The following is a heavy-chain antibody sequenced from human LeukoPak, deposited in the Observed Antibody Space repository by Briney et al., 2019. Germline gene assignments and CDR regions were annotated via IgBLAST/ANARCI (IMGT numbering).Heavy chain of an antibody. D-gene: IGHD1/OR15-1a*01. CDR3: ARVGRSNKPGG. CDR2: ITSTTTYT. Sequence: GGSLRLTCSASGFIFNTFGMNWVRQAPGKGLGWVSSITSTTTYTYYADSVKGRFTISRDNAKNSLFLQMNSLRAEDTAVYYCARVGRSNKPGGWGQGILVTVSS. V-gene: IGHV3-21*01. CDR1: GFIFNTFG. J-gene: IGHJ4*02.